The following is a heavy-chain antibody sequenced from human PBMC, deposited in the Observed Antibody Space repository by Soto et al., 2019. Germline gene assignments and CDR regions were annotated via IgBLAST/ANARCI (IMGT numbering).Heavy chain of an antibody. V-gene: IGHV3-23*01. Sequence: EVQLLESGGGLVQPGGSLRLSCAASGFTFSSYGMSWVRQAPGKGLEWVSAISAAAGSIYYADSVKGRFTISRDNSKNPLFLEINILGTKETAVFFFGKYGGNWGGAAADSWGQGTLVTVSS. CDR1: GFTFSSYG. CDR2: ISAAAGSI. D-gene: IGHD6-13*01. J-gene: IGHJ4*02. CDR3: GKYGGNWGGAAADS.